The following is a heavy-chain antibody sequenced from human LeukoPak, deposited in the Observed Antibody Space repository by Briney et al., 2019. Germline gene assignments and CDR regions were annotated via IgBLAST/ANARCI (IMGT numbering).Heavy chain of an antibody. CDR1: GFPLSSYS. Sequence: GGSLRLYCAASGFPLSSYSINWLRQAPGKGLEWVSYINIDSITVNYGDSVKGRFTISRDNAKNSLYLQMNSLRAEDTAVYYCSTAKFDNWGQGTLVTVSS. CDR3: STAKFDN. J-gene: IGHJ4*02. V-gene: IGHV3-48*01. CDR2: INIDSITV.